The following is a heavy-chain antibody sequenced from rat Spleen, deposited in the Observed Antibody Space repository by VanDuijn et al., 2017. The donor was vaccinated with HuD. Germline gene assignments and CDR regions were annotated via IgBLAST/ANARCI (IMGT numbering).Heavy chain of an antibody. Sequence: EVQLVESGGGLVQPGRSLKLSCAASGFIFSRSAMAWVRQAPGKGLEWVASITNTGGSTYYPDSVKGRFTISSDNAKSTLYLQMNSLRSEDTATDYCTRNPQGYLDYWGQGVMVTVSS. V-gene: IGHV5S23*01. D-gene: IGHD3-1*01. J-gene: IGHJ2*01. CDR3: TRNPQGYLDY. CDR2: ITNTGGST. CDR1: GFIFSRSA.